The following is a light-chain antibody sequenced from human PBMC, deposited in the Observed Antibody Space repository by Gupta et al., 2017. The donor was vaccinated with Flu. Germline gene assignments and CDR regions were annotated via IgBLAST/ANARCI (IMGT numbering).Light chain of an antibody. J-gene: IGLJ1*01. CDR2: AIN. Sequence: QSALTQPASLSASPGHSIPIPCTGTSSDVASDTYVSWYQQHPGKAPKLILYAINNRPSGVSSRFSGSKSGNTASLTISGLQAEDEADYYCSSFRSTSYDFGTGTKVTVL. CDR3: SSFRSTSYD. CDR1: SSDVASDTY. V-gene: IGLV2-14*03.